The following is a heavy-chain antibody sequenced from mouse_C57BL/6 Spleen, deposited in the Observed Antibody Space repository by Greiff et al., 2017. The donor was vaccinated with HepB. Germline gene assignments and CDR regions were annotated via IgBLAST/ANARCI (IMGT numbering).Heavy chain of an antibody. V-gene: IGHV1-80*01. CDR2: IYPGDGDT. Sequence: VQLVESGAELVKPGASVKISCKASGYAFSSYWMNWVKQRPGKGLEWIGQIYPGDGDTNYNGKFKGKATLTADKSSSTAYMQLSSLTSEDSAVYFCARSTAPYAMDYWGQGTSVTVSS. CDR1: GYAFSSYW. CDR3: ARSTAPYAMDY. D-gene: IGHD4-1*02. J-gene: IGHJ4*01.